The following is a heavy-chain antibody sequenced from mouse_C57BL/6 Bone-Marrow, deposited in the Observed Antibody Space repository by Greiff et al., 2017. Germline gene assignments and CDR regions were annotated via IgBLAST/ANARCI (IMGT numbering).Heavy chain of an antibody. CDR2: IDPETGGT. CDR1: GYTFTDYE. Sequence: QVQLQQSGAELVRPGASVTLSCKASGYTFTDYEMHWVKQTPVHGLEWIGAIDPETGGTAYNQKFKGKAILTADKSSSTAYMELRSLTSEDSAVYDCTRGPGTGYYFDYWGQGTTLTVSS. CDR3: TRGPGTGYYFDY. V-gene: IGHV1-15*01. D-gene: IGHD3-3*01. J-gene: IGHJ2*01.